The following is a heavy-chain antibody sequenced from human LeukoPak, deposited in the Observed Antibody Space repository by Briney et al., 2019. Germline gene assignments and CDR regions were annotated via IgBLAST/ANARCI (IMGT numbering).Heavy chain of an antibody. D-gene: IGHD3-22*01. CDR2: TRQDGDER. CDR1: GFTFSRYW. Sequence: GGSLRLSCAASGFTFSRYWMSWIRQAPGKGLEWVANTRQDGDERYYVDSVKGRFTISRDNAKNSLYLQMNSLRAEDTALYYCAKDISLSYYYDSSGSWADAFDIWGQGTMVTVSS. CDR3: AKDISLSYYYDSSGSWADAFDI. J-gene: IGHJ3*02. V-gene: IGHV3-7*03.